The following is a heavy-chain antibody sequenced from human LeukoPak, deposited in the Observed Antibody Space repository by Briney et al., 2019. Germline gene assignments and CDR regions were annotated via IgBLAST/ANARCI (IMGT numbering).Heavy chain of an antibody. D-gene: IGHD3-10*01. V-gene: IGHV4-38-2*02. CDR3: ARTRPSGYYYGSGSMALFDY. CDR2: IYYSGST. Sequence: SETLSLTCTVSGYSISSGYHWGWIRQPPGKGLEWIGSIYYSGSTYYNPSLKSRVTISVDTSKNQFSLKLSSVTAADTAVYYCARTRPSGYYYGSGSMALFDYWGQGTLVTVSS. J-gene: IGHJ4*02. CDR1: GYSISSGYH.